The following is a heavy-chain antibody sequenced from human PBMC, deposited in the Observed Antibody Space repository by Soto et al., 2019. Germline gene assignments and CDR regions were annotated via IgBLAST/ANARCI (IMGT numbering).Heavy chain of an antibody. CDR3: AREKGLFGIIAAHPYYYYGMDV. J-gene: IGHJ6*02. Sequence: QVQLVQSGAEVKKPGSSVKVSCKASGGTFSSYAISWVRQAPGQGLEWMGGIIPIFGTANYAQKFQGRVTITADESTSTAYMELSSLRSEDTAVYYCAREKGLFGIIAAHPYYYYGMDVWGQGTTVTVSS. CDR1: GGTFSSYA. D-gene: IGHD6-6*01. CDR2: IIPIFGTA. V-gene: IGHV1-69*12.